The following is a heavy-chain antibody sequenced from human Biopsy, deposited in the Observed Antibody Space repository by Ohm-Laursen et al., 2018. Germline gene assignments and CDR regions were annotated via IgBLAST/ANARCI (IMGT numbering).Heavy chain of an antibody. CDR3: ARRLPLRGYAFDV. D-gene: IGHD3-10*01. V-gene: IGHV4-59*08. Sequence: TLSLTCTVSGDSITTYYWNWIRQAPGKGLEWIGNIYYRGNTNYSPSLKSRVTISLGTSKNQFSLKLNSVTATDTAVYYCARRLPLRGYAFDVWGQGTLVTVSS. CDR2: IYYRGNT. J-gene: IGHJ3*01. CDR1: GDSITTYY.